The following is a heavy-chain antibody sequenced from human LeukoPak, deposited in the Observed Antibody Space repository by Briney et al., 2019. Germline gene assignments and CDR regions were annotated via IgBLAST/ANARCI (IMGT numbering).Heavy chain of an antibody. CDR2: ISGSGGST. Sequence: GGSLRLSCAASEFTFSSYAMSWVRQAPGKGLEWVSAISGSGGSTYYADSVKGRFTISRDNSKNTLYLQMNSLRAEDTAVYYCAKDDYYYDSSGYYDYWGQGTLVTVSS. CDR1: EFTFSSYA. CDR3: AKDDYYYDSSGYYDY. J-gene: IGHJ4*02. D-gene: IGHD3-22*01. V-gene: IGHV3-23*01.